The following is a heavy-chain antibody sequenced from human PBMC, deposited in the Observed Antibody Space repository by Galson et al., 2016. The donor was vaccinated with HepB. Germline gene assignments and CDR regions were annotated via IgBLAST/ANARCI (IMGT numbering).Heavy chain of an antibody. CDR1: GFTFSSYA. V-gene: IGHV3-23*01. CDR2: ISASGGYI. J-gene: IGHJ4*02. CDR3: AKDTACTSTSCPGFFDY. D-gene: IGHD2-2*01. Sequence: SLRLSCAASGFTFSSYAMSWVRQAPGKGLEWVSFISASGGYIRYADSVNGRFTISRDTSKNTLFLQMNSLRPEDTAVYFCAKDTACTSTSCPGFFDYWGQGTLVTVSP.